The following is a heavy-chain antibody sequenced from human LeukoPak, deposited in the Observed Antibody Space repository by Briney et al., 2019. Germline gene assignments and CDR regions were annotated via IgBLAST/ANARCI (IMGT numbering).Heavy chain of an antibody. CDR1: GFTFDDYG. D-gene: IGHD3-10*02. V-gene: IGHV3-20*04. J-gene: IGHJ6*04. CDR2: INWNGDIT. Sequence: GGSLRLSCAASGFTFDDYGMSWVRQAPGKGLEWVSDINWNGDITSYADSVKGRFTISRDNAKNSLYLQMNSLRAEDTAVYYCAELGITMIGGVWGKGTTVTISS. CDR3: AELGITMIGGV.